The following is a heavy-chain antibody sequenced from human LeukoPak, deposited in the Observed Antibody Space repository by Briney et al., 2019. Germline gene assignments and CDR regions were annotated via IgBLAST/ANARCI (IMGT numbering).Heavy chain of an antibody. CDR3: ARGCYYERSGYCPFDY. CDR2: IYSGGGT. J-gene: IGHJ4*02. D-gene: IGHD3-22*01. CDR1: GFIVSNNY. Sequence: PGGSLRLSCAASGFIVSNNYMNWVRQAPGKGLEWVSIIYSGGGTYYSDSVMGRFTISRGNSKNTLYLQMNSLRADDTAVYYCARGCYYERSGYCPFDYWGPGTLVTVSS. V-gene: IGHV3-53*01.